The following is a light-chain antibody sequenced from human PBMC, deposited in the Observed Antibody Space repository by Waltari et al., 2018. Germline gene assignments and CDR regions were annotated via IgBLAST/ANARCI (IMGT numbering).Light chain of an antibody. J-gene: IGLJ1*01. CDR1: SLRTYY. Sequence: SSELTQDPAVSVALGQTVRITCQGDSLRTYYANWYQQKPGQAPVLVIYGKNNRPSGIPDRLSASSSGNTASLTIAGAQAEDEADYYCNSRDSSGNPYVFGRGTKVTVL. CDR3: NSRDSSGNPYV. CDR2: GKN. V-gene: IGLV3-19*01.